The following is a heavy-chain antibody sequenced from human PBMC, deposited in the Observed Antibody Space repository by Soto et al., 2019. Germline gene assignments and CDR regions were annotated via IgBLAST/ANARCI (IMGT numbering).Heavy chain of an antibody. CDR1: GDSVSSNRAA. Sequence: SQTLSLTCAISGDSVSSNRAAWGWIRQSPSRGLEWLGRTYYRSKWYNDYAESVESRITINPDTSKNQFSLQLNSVTPEDTAVYYCARAPYYYDSSGYYYYYYGMDVWGQGTTVTVSS. CDR3: ARAPYYYDSSGYYYYYYGMDV. D-gene: IGHD3-22*01. J-gene: IGHJ6*01. CDR2: TYYRSKWYN. V-gene: IGHV6-1*01.